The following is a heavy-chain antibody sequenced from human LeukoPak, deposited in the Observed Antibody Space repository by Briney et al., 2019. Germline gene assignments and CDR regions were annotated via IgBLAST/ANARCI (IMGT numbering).Heavy chain of an antibody. J-gene: IGHJ3*02. Sequence: SETLSLTCTVSGGSVSSSSYYWGWIRQPPGKGLGWVGSIYYSGSTYYNPSLKSRVTISVDTSKNQFSLKLSSVTAADTAVYYCARERNIIAVAGPDAFDIWGQGTMVTVSS. CDR2: IYYSGST. CDR1: GGSVSSSSYY. CDR3: ARERNIIAVAGPDAFDI. D-gene: IGHD6-19*01. V-gene: IGHV4-39*07.